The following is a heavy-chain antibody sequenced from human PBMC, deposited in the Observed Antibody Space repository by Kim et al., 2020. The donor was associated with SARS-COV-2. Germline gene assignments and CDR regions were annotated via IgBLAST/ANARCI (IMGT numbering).Heavy chain of an antibody. Sequence: GGSLRLSCAASGFSFSDSAMHWVRQASGKGLEWVGRIRSKANSYATTYAASVKGRFTISRDDSKNAAYLQMNSLKTEDTAVYYCTRVPGTELAFWDAYDIWGQGKMVTVSS. CDR3: TRVPGTELAFWDAYDI. CDR2: IRSKANSYAT. CDR1: GFSFSDSA. V-gene: IGHV3-73*01. D-gene: IGHD3-3*02. J-gene: IGHJ3*02.